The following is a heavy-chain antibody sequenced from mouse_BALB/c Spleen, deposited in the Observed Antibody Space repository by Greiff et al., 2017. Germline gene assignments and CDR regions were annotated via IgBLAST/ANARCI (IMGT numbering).Heavy chain of an antibody. CDR1: GDSITSGY. Sequence: VQLKQSGPSLVKPSQTLSLTCSVTGDSITSGYWNWIRKFPGNKLEYMGYISYSGSTYYNPSLKSRISITRDTSKNQYYLQLNSVTTEDTATYYCARSNYDYDVGAMDYWGQGTSVTVSS. D-gene: IGHD2-4*01. V-gene: IGHV3-8*02. CDR2: ISYSGST. CDR3: ARSNYDYDVGAMDY. J-gene: IGHJ4*01.